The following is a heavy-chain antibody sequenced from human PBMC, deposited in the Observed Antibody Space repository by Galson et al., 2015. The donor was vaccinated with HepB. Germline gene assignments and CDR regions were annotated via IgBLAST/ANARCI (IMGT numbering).Heavy chain of an antibody. CDR2: ISSSSSTI. V-gene: IGHV3-48*02. CDR3: ARADSGSLLEFDY. CDR1: GFTFSSYS. D-gene: IGHD1-26*01. Sequence: SLRLSCAASGFTFSSYSMNWVRQAPGKGLEWVSYISSSSSTIYYADSVKGRFTISRDNAKNSLYLQMNSLRDEDTAVYYCARADSGSLLEFDYWGQGTLVTVSS. J-gene: IGHJ4*02.